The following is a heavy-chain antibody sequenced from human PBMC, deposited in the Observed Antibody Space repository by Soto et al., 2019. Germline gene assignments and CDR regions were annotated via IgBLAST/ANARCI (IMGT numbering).Heavy chain of an antibody. Sequence: EVQLVESGGGLVQPGGSLRLSCAASGFLFSTYWMFWVRQVPRKGPLWVSRIKSDGSSTSYADSVKGRFTISRDNTKNTLYLQMTSLRAKDTAVYYCAIGGGDYNYFDHWGQGILVTVSS. J-gene: IGHJ4*02. CDR2: IKSDGSST. V-gene: IGHV3-74*01. CDR1: GFLFSTYW. D-gene: IGHD2-21*01. CDR3: AIGGGDYNYFDH.